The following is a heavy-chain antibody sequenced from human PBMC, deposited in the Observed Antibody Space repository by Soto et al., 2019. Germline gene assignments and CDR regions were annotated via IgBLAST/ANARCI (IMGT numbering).Heavy chain of an antibody. CDR1: GFAFSTYA. D-gene: IGHD6-19*01. CDR3: ATSSSGWLDKTLDY. V-gene: IGHV3-30-3*01. CDR2: ISYDGNIK. Sequence: QVQLVESGGGAVQPGRSLRLSGATSGFAFSTYAFHWVRQAPGKGLEWVAVISYDGNIKYYADSVKGRFTISRDNSKHTLYLQMTGVRAEDTAVYNCATSSSGWLDKTLDYWGQGTLVTVSS. J-gene: IGHJ4*02.